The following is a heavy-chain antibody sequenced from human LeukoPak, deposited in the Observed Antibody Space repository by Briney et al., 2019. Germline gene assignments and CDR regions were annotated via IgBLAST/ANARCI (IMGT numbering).Heavy chain of an antibody. Sequence: GGSLRLSCAASGFTFSSYAMSWVRQAPGKGLEWVSTISATGGSTYYADSLKGRFTVSRDTSKNTLYLQMNSLRAEDTAVHYCAKVSTDSRGYYQKWGQGTLVTVSS. CDR1: GFTFSSYA. J-gene: IGHJ4*02. V-gene: IGHV3-23*01. D-gene: IGHD3-22*01. CDR2: ISATGGST. CDR3: AKVSTDSRGYYQK.